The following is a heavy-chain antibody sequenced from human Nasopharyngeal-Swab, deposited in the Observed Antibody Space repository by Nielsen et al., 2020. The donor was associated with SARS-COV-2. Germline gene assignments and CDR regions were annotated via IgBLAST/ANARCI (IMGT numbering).Heavy chain of an antibody. V-gene: IGHV3-66*01. J-gene: IGHJ6*02. Sequence: GGSLRLSCAASGFTVSSNYMSWVRQAPGKGLEWVSVIYSGGSTYYADSVKGRFTISRDNSKNTLYLQMNSLRAEDTAVYYCASLYGSGSYYNRQTYYYYGMDVWGQGTTVTVSS. CDR3: ASLYGSGSYYNRQTYYYYGMDV. D-gene: IGHD3-10*01. CDR2: IYSGGST. CDR1: GFTVSSNY.